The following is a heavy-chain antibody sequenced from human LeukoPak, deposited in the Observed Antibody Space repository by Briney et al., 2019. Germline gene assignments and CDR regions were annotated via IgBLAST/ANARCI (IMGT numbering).Heavy chain of an antibody. CDR2: INPNSGGT. CDR1: GYTFTSYG. CDR3: ASVFYGSGSLGDAFDI. D-gene: IGHD3-10*01. V-gene: IGHV1-2*02. Sequence: GASVKVSCKASGYTFTSYGISWVRQAPGQGLEWMGWINPNSGGTNYAQKFQGRVTMTRDTSISTAYMELSRLRSDDTAVYYCASVFYGSGSLGDAFDIWGQGTMVTVSS. J-gene: IGHJ3*02.